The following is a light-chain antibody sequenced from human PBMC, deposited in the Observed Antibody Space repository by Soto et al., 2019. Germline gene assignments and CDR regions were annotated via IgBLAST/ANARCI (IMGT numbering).Light chain of an antibody. CDR1: QGISNW. J-gene: IGKJ3*01. CDR2: GVS. Sequence: DIQMTQSPSSVSASVGDRVSITCRASQGISNWLAWYQQKPGKAPSLLIYGVSNLQSGVPSRFSGSGSGTNFTLTISSLQPEDFATYYCQQANSFPVTFGPGTKVDVK. V-gene: IGKV1D-12*01. CDR3: QQANSFPVT.